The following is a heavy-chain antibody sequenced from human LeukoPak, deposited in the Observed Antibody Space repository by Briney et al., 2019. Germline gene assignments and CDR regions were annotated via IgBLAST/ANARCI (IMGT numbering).Heavy chain of an antibody. CDR3: VRVLGTVTTIYYFDS. Sequence: GGSLRLSCAASGFTFSSYDMSWVRQAPGKGLEWVSRINAGGTAPGYADSVKGRFTISRDNAKNTVYLQMNSLGAEDTAIYYCVRVLGTVTTIYYFDSWGQGTLVTVSS. CDR2: INAGGTAP. CDR1: GFTFSSYD. J-gene: IGHJ4*02. V-gene: IGHV3-74*01. D-gene: IGHD4-11*01.